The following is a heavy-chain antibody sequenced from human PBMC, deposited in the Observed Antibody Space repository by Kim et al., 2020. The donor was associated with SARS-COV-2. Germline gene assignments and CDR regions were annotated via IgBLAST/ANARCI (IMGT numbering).Heavy chain of an antibody. J-gene: IGHJ6*02. CDR2: IYYSGST. CDR3: ARLYDSSGYYYYYYYYGMDV. Sequence: SETLSLTCTVSGGSISSSSYYWGWIRQPPGKGLEWIGSIYYSGSTYYNASLKSRVTISVDTSKNQFSLKLSSVTAADTAVYYCARLYDSSGYYYYYYYYGMDVWGQGTTVTVSS. CDR1: GGSISSSSYY. D-gene: IGHD3-22*01. V-gene: IGHV4-39*01.